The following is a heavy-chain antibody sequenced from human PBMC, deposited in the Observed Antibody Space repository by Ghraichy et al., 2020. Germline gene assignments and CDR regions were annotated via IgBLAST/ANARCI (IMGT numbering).Heavy chain of an antibody. CDR2: IYYSGST. D-gene: IGHD1-26*01. J-gene: IGHJ3*02. Sequence: SETLSLTCTVSGGSISSYYWSWIRQPPGKGLEWIGYIYYSGSTNYNPSLKSRVTISVDTSKNQFSLKLSSVTAADTAVYYCARYRRSYSGSPPDAFDIWGQGTMVTVSS. V-gene: IGHV4-59*08. CDR3: ARYRRSYSGSPPDAFDI. CDR1: GGSISSYY.